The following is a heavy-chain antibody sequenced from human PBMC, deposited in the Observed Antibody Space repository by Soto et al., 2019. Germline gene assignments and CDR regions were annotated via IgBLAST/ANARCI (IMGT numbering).Heavy chain of an antibody. V-gene: IGHV1-3*05. CDR3: DGGGHPWNGYYGHFYL. J-gene: IGHJ2*01. CDR1: GYTFTSYA. CDR2: INAGNGNT. Sequence: QVQLVQSGAEEKKPGASVKVSCKASGYTFTSYAMHWVRQAPGQRLEWMGWINAGNGNTKYSQKFQGRVTITRDTSASTAYMELSSLRSEDTAVCYSDGGGHPWNGYYGHFYLWGRGTLVTVSS. D-gene: IGHD3-3*01.